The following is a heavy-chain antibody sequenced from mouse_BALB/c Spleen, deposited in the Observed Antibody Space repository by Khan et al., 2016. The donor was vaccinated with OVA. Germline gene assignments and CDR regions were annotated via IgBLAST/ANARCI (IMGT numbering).Heavy chain of an antibody. CDR3: TRRRCYDGSNPCFDY. Sequence: EVQLVESGGDLVRPGGSLKLSCAASGFSFSSYSMSWVRQTPEKRLEWVATISSGGSYTYSPDSVKGRFTISRDNAKNTLYLQMSSLKSEDTALYYCTRRRCYDGSNPCFDYWGQGTTLTVSS. CDR2: ISSGGSYT. D-gene: IGHD1-1*01. V-gene: IGHV5-6-4*01. J-gene: IGHJ2*01. CDR1: GFSFSSYS.